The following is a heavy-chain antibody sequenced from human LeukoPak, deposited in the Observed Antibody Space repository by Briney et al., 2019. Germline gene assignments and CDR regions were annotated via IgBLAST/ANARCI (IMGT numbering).Heavy chain of an antibody. CDR3: TGGARGSYRLYYYYMDV. J-gene: IGHJ6*03. CDR2: IRSKAYGGTT. V-gene: IGHV3-49*04. D-gene: IGHD1-26*01. CDR1: GFTFGDYA. Sequence: RAGGSLRLSCTASGFTFGDYAMSWVRQAPGKGLEWVGFIRSKAYGGTTEYAASVKRRFTISRDDSKSIAYLQMNSLKTEDTAVYYCTGGARGSYRLYYYYMDVWGKGTTVTISS.